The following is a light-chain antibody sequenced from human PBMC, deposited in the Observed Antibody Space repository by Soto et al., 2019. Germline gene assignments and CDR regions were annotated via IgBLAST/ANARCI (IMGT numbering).Light chain of an antibody. CDR2: HAS. V-gene: IGKV1-5*01. Sequence: DIQMTQSPSTLSASVGDRVTITCRASQSISSWLAWYQQKPGIAPKLLIYHASNLDSGVPSRFSGSGYGTEFTLTISSLQPDDFATYYCQHYDSFPYTFGQGAKLEIK. CDR3: QHYDSFPYT. CDR1: QSISSW. J-gene: IGKJ2*01.